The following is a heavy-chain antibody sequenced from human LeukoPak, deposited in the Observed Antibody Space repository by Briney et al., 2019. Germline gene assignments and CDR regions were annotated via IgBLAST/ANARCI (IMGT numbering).Heavy chain of an antibody. J-gene: IGHJ6*02. V-gene: IGHV1-8*01. Sequence: ASVKVSCKASGYTFTSYDINWVRQATGQGLEWMGWMNPNSGKTDFVQKFQGRVTMNRNTSISTAYMELSSMRSEDTAVYYCARGGGHTIFGVVIGLYYGMDVWGQGTTVTVSS. CDR3: ARGGGHTIFGVVIGLYYGMDV. CDR2: MNPNSGKT. CDR1: GYTFTSYD. D-gene: IGHD3-3*01.